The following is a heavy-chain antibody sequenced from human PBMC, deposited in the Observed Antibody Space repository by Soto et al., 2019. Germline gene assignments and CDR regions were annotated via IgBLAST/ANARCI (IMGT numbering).Heavy chain of an antibody. CDR1: GFTFSSYA. J-gene: IGHJ6*02. Sequence: GGSLRLSCAASGFTFSSYAMSWVRQAPGKGLEWVSAISCDGGNKYYADSVKGRFTISRDNSKNTLYLQMNSLRAEDTAVYYCAKDSTRTAMVGGRDYYYYGMDVWGQGTTVTVSS. CDR2: ISCDGGNK. D-gene: IGHD5-18*01. V-gene: IGHV3-30*04. CDR3: AKDSTRTAMVGGRDYYYYGMDV.